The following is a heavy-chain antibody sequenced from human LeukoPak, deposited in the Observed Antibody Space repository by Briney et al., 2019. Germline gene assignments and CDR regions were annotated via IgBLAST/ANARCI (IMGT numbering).Heavy chain of an antibody. CDR2: INPNSGGT. V-gene: IGHV1-2*02. CDR3: ARGTLDSYGYEY. Sequence: PSVKVSCKASGYTFTGYYMHWVRQAPGQGLEWMGWINPNSGGTNYAQKFQGTVTMTRDTSISTAYMELSSLRSDDTALYYCARGTLDSYGYEYWGEGTLVTVSS. D-gene: IGHD5-18*01. CDR1: GYTFTGYY. J-gene: IGHJ4*02.